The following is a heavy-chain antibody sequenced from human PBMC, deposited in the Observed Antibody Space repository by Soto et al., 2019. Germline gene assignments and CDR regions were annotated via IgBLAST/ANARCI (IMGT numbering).Heavy chain of an antibody. CDR3: ARDKATVTTPRLIDY. CDR2: IWYDGSNK. CDR1: GFTFSSYG. J-gene: IGHJ4*02. Sequence: QVQLVESGGGVVQPGRSLRLSCAASGFTFSSYGMHWVRQAQGKGLEWVAVIWYDGSNKYYADSVKGRFTISRDNSKNTLYLQMNSLRAEDTAVYYCARDKATVTTPRLIDYWGQGTLVTVSS. V-gene: IGHV3-33*01. D-gene: IGHD4-17*01.